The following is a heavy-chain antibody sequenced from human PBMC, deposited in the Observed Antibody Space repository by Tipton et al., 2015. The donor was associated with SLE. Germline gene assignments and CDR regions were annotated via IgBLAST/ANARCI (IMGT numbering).Heavy chain of an antibody. J-gene: IGHJ6*03. V-gene: IGHV4-34*01. CDR3: ARGAPREKEYYYYYMDV. CDR1: GGSFSGYY. CDR2: INRSGTT. Sequence: TLSLTCDVHGGSFSGYYWNWIRQSPGKGLEWIGEINRSGTTNYNPSLKSRVTISVDTSKNQFSLKLSSVTAADTAVYYCARGAPREKEYYYYYMDVWGKGTTVTVSS.